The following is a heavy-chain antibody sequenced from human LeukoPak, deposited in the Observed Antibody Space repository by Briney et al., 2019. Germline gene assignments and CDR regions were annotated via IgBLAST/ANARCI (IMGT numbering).Heavy chain of an antibody. CDR3: ARVSSPWSPRDAFDI. CDR1: GGSVSSNSAV. J-gene: IGHJ3*02. V-gene: IGHV6-1*01. CDR2: TYYKSKWYN. D-gene: IGHD1-26*01. Sequence: QTLSLTCAISGGSVSSNSAVWNWIRQSPSRGLEWLGRTYYKSKWYNDYAVSVKSRITINPDTSKNQFSLQLNSLTPEDTAVYYCARVSSPWSPRDAFDIWGQGTMVTVSS.